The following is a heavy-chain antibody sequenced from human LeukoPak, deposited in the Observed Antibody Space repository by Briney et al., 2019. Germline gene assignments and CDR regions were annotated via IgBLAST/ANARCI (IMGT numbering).Heavy chain of an antibody. V-gene: IGHV3-7*01. CDR3: ARDPPGVGADSTDYYYGMDV. Sequence: GGSLRLSCAASGFSFSRYWMSWVRQAPGKGLEWVANIRQDGSEKHYLDSVKGRITISRDNAKNSLYLQMNSLRAEDTAVYYCARDPPGVGADSTDYYYGMDVWGQGTTVTVSS. J-gene: IGHJ6*02. CDR2: IRQDGSEK. CDR1: GFSFSRYW. D-gene: IGHD4-11*01.